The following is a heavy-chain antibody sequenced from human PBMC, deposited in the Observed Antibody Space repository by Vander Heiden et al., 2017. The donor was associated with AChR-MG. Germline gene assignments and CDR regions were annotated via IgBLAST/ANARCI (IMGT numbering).Heavy chain of an antibody. CDR1: GFPFSNLA. J-gene: IGHJ4*02. D-gene: IGHD2-15*01. Sequence: EVQLVESGGGLVKPGESLRLSCAAPGFPFSNLALHWVPPAPGKGLGWVSGISSSSSYIYDADSLKGRFTSSRDNAKKSVYLQMNSLRVEDTAVYYCARIFCSGGSCYSDGDYWGKGTLLTVSS. CDR3: ARIFCSGGSCYSDGDY. CDR2: ISSSSSYI. V-gene: IGHV3-21*01.